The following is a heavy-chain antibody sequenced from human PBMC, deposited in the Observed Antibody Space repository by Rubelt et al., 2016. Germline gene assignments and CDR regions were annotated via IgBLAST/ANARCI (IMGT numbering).Heavy chain of an antibody. CDR1: GFTFSSYA. Sequence: EVQLVESGGGLVKPGGSLRLSCAASGFTFSSYAMSWVRQAPGKGPEWVSAIRGTGGSTYYADSVKGRFTITRDNSKNTLDLEMNSLRAEDTAVYYCAKGRRITMLTLMDVWGQGTTVTVAS. CDR3: AKGRRITMLTLMDV. V-gene: IGHV3-23*04. CDR2: IRGTGGST. J-gene: IGHJ6*02. D-gene: IGHD3-3*01.